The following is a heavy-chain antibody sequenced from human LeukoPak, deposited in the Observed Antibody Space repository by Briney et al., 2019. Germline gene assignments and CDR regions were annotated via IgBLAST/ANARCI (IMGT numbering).Heavy chain of an antibody. V-gene: IGHV1-18*01. CDR3: ANNSSGGYSDY. Sequence: ASVKVSCKASGYTFTSSGISWVRQAPGQGLEWMGWISTYTGYSKYAQNLQGRVTMTADTSTSTAYMELSSLRSDDTAMYYCANNSSGGYSDYWGQGTLVTVSS. CDR2: ISTYTGYS. J-gene: IGHJ4*02. D-gene: IGHD6-19*01. CDR1: GYTFTSSG.